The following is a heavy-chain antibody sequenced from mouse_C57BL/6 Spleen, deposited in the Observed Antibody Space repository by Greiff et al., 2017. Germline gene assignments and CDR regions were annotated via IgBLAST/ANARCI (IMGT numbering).Heavy chain of an antibody. J-gene: IGHJ3*01. Sequence: QVQLQQSGAELVRPGSSVKLSCKASGYTFTSYWMHWVKQRPIQGLEWIGNIDPSDSETHYNQKFKDKAPLTVDKSSSTAYMQLSSLTSEDSAVYYCASLQRGFAYWGQGTLVTVSA. CDR2: IDPSDSET. V-gene: IGHV1-52*01. CDR3: ASLQRGFAY. CDR1: GYTFTSYW.